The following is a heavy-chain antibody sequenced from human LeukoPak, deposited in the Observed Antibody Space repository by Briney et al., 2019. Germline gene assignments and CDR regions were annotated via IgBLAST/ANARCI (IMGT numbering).Heavy chain of an antibody. CDR2: INPNSGGT. J-gene: IGHJ4*02. Sequence: GASVKVSCKASGYTFTTYGITWVRQAPGQGLEWMGWINPNSGGTNYAQKFQGRVTMTRDTSISTAYMELSRLRSDDTAVYYCAQDYYGSGSSLDYWGQGTLVTVSS. CDR1: GYTFTTYG. CDR3: AQDYYGSGSSLDY. V-gene: IGHV1-2*02. D-gene: IGHD3-10*01.